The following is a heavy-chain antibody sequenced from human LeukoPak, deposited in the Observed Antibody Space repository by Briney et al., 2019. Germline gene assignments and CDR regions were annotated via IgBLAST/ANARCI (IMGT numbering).Heavy chain of an antibody. CDR3: AKDRGSYGNKYYFDY. J-gene: IGHJ4*02. Sequence: PSETLSLTCAVYGGSFSGYYWSWIRQPPGKGLEWIGEINHSGSTNYNPSLKSRVTISVDTSKNQFSLKLSSVTAADTAVYYCAKDRGSYGNKYYFDYWGQGTLVTVSS. D-gene: IGHD5-18*01. CDR2: INHSGST. V-gene: IGHV4-34*01. CDR1: GGSFSGYY.